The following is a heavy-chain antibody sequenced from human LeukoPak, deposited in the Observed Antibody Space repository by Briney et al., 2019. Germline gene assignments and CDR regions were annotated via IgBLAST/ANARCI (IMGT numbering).Heavy chain of an antibody. CDR2: ISSSTTI. J-gene: IGHJ4*02. CDR3: AREGILALGDY. D-gene: IGHD3-16*01. V-gene: IGHV3-48*02. Sequence: GGSLRLSCAASGFTFSSYSMNWVRQAPGKGLEWVSYISSSTTIYYADSVKGRFTISRDNAKNSLYLQMNSLRDEDTAVYYCAREGILALGDYWGQGTLVTVSS. CDR1: GFTFSSYS.